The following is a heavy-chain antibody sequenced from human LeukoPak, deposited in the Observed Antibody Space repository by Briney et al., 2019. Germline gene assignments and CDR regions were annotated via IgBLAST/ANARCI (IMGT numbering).Heavy chain of an antibody. Sequence: GGSLRLSCAASGFTVSSNYMSWVRQAPGKGLEWVSVIYSGGSTYYADSVKGRFTISRDNSKNTLYLQMNSLRAEDTAVYYCARVGAAAGTRDAFDIWGQGTTVTVSS. CDR1: GFTVSSNY. CDR2: IYSGGST. D-gene: IGHD6-13*01. CDR3: ARVGAAAGTRDAFDI. V-gene: IGHV3-53*01. J-gene: IGHJ3*02.